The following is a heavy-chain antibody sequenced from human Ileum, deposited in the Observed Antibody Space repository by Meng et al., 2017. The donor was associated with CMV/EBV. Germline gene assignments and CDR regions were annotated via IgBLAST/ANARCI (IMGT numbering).Heavy chain of an antibody. CDR2: VEYNGRT. CDR1: GGSVSSGSYF. D-gene: IGHD2/OR15-2a*01. Sequence: GSLRLSCTVSGGSVSSGSYFWSWIRQPPGRALEWIGYVEYNGRTNYNPSLKSRAIISADTSMNQVSLRLRSVNAADTAVYYCARGEKRSEYYYGLDVWGQGTAVTVSS. V-gene: IGHV4-61*01. J-gene: IGHJ6*02. CDR3: ARGEKRSEYYYGLDV.